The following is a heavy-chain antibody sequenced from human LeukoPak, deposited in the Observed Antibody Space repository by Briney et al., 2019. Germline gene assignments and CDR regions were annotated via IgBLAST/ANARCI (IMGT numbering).Heavy chain of an antibody. CDR1: GFTFSSYG. V-gene: IGHV3-33*08. Sequence: PGGSLRLSCAASGFTFSSYGMHWVRQAPGKGLEWVAVIWYGGSNKYYADSVKGRFTISRDNSKNTVYLQMNSLRGEDTAVYYCANSMRATLFDYWGQGTLVTVSS. J-gene: IGHJ4*02. CDR2: IWYGGSNK. CDR3: ANSMRATLFDY. D-gene: IGHD1-26*01.